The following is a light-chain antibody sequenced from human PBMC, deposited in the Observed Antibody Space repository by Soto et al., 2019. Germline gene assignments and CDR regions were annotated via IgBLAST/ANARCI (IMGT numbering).Light chain of an antibody. CDR1: QTISSW. Sequence: DIQMTQSPSTLSGSVGDRVTITCRASQTISSWLAWYQQKPGKAPKLLIYKASTLKSGVPSRFSGSGSGTEFTLTISSLQPDDFATYYCQHYNSHPLTFGGGTKVDIK. CDR2: KAS. V-gene: IGKV1-5*03. CDR3: QHYNSHPLT. J-gene: IGKJ4*01.